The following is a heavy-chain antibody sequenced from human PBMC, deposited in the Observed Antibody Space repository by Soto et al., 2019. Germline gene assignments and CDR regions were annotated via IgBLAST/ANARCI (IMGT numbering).Heavy chain of an antibody. V-gene: IGHV1-18*01. CDR1: GYTFTSYG. CDR3: ARDLGPPLFDH. Sequence: QVQLVQSGAEVKKPGASVKVSCKASGYTFTSYGISWVRQAPGQGLEWMGWISAYKGNKKYAQKLQGRGTNNTDTSTSTAYMELRSLGSYDTAVYYCARDLGPPLFDHWGQGTLVTVSS. CDR2: ISAYKGNK. J-gene: IGHJ5*02. D-gene: IGHD3-16*01.